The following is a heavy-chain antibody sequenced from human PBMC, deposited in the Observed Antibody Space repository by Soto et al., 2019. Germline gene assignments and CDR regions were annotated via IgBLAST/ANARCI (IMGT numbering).Heavy chain of an antibody. J-gene: IGHJ4*02. CDR1: GFSLSTSGVG. CDR2: IYWDDDK. CDR3: AHSLKADYGDYAPFDY. V-gene: IGHV2-5*02. D-gene: IGHD4-17*01. Sequence: QITLKESGPTLVKPTQTLTLTCTFSGFSLSTSGVGVGWIRQPPGKALEWLALIYWDDDKRYSPSLKSRLTIPKDTSKNQVVLTMTHMDPVDTATYYCAHSLKADYGDYAPFDYWGQGTLVTVSS.